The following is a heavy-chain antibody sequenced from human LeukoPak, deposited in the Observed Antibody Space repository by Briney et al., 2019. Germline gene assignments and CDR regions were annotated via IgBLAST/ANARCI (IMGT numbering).Heavy chain of an antibody. CDR2: IPYDGSNK. D-gene: IGHD5-18*01. CDR1: GFTFSNYD. CDR3: ATPYSYGYYFDY. J-gene: IGHJ4*02. V-gene: IGHV3-30*03. Sequence: GRSLRLSCATSGFTFSNYDMHWVRQAPGKGLEWVAVIPYDGSNKYFADSVKGRFTISRDNSENTLYLQMNSLRAEDTAVYYCATPYSYGYYFDYWGQGTLVTVSS.